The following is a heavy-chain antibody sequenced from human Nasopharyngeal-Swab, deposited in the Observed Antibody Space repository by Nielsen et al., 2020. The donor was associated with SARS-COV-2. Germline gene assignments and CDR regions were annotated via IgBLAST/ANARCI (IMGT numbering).Heavy chain of an antibody. V-gene: IGHV3-30*18. CDR1: GFTFSSYG. Sequence: GGSLRLSCAASGFTFSSYGMHWVRQAPGKGLEWVAVISYDGSNKYYADSVKGRITISRDNSKNTLYLQMNSLRAEDTAVYYCAKGGGYSYYYGMDVWGQGTTVTVSS. D-gene: IGHD5-18*01. CDR3: AKGGGYSYYYGMDV. J-gene: IGHJ6*02. CDR2: ISYDGSNK.